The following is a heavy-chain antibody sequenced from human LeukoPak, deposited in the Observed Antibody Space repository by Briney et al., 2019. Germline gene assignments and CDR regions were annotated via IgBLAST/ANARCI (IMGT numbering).Heavy chain of an antibody. J-gene: IGHJ4*02. CDR1: GGSISSSNYY. V-gene: IGHV4-39*07. CDR3: ARAKVGSYFDY. CDR2: IYYSGST. D-gene: IGHD1-26*01. Sequence: SETLSLTCTVSGGSISSSNYYWGWIRQPPGKGLEWIGSIYYSGSTYYNPSLKSRVTISVDTSKNQFSLKLSSVTAADTAVYYCARAKVGSYFDYWGQGTLVTVSS.